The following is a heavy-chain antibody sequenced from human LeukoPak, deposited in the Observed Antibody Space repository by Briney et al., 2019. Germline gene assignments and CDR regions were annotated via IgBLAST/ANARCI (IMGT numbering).Heavy chain of an antibody. Sequence: GGSLRLSCAGSGFSFSSSWMSWVRQAPGKGLECVANIKPDGSEKYYVDSVKGRFTVSRDSAKNSLYLQMNNLRAEDTAIYYCARVSTIEVRHWGQGALVTVSS. CDR2: IKPDGSEK. CDR3: ARVSTIEVRH. CDR1: GFSFSSSW. D-gene: IGHD6-19*01. J-gene: IGHJ4*02. V-gene: IGHV3-7*01.